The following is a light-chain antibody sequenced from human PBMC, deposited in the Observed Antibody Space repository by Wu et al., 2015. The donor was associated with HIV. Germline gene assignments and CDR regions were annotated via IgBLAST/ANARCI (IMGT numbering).Light chain of an antibody. CDR2: KAS. CDR3: QQYYDAPWT. V-gene: IGKV1-5*03. CDR1: QSISSW. J-gene: IGKJ1*01. Sequence: DIQMTQSPSTLSASVGDRVTITCRASQSISSWLAWYQQKPGKAPKLLIYKASSLESGVPSRFSGSGSGTEFTLTISSLQPDDFASYYCQQYYDAPWTFGQGTKVEIK.